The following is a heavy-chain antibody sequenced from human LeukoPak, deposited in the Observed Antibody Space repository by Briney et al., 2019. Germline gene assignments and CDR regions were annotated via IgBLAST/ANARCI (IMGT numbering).Heavy chain of an antibody. Sequence: GASVKVSCKASGYTFTGYYMHWVPQAPGQGLEWMGRIIPILGIANYAQKFQGRVTITADKSTSTAYMELSSLRSEDTAVYYCARGGGLGGYDSSGYSPSYYYYYMDVWGKGTTVTVSS. V-gene: IGHV1-69*04. CDR3: ARGGGLGGYDSSGYSPSYYYYYMDV. D-gene: IGHD3-22*01. CDR2: IIPILGIA. J-gene: IGHJ6*03. CDR1: GYTFTGYY.